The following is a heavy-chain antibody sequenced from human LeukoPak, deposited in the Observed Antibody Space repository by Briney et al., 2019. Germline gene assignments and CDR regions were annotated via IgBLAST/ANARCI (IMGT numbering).Heavy chain of an antibody. J-gene: IGHJ4*02. V-gene: IGHV1-2*02. D-gene: IGHD5-18*01. CDR3: ARDPVDTAMVTGGY. Sequence: ASVKVSCKASGYTFTAYYIHWVRQAPGQGLEWMGWINPNSGDTNYAQNFQGRVTMTRDTSINTAYMELSSLRSDDTAVYYCARDPVDTAMVTGGYWGQGTLVTVSS. CDR1: GYTFTAYY. CDR2: INPNSGDT.